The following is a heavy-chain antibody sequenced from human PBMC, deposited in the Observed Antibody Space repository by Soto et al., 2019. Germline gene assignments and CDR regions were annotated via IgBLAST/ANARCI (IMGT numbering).Heavy chain of an antibody. V-gene: IGHV5-51*01. CDR2: IYPVDSDT. J-gene: IGHJ6*02. Sequence: PGESLKISCKGSGYSFTSYCIGWVRHMPGKGLEWMGIIYPVDSDTRYSPSFQGQATITANKSISTAYLQWSRLTHSDTVMYYCTRHYCSGTSGYPVDYYYYGMDVWGQGTTVTVSS. CDR1: GYSFTSYC. D-gene: IGHD2-2*01. CDR3: TRHYCSGTSGYPVDYYYYGMDV.